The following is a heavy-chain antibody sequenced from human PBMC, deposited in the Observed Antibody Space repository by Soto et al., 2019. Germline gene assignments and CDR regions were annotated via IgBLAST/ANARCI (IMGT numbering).Heavy chain of an antibody. CDR1: GGSFSSGGYY. V-gene: IGHV4-31*03. D-gene: IGHD2-8*02. CDR3: ARATSFSGHHGY. CDR2: IYYSGST. J-gene: IGHJ4*02. Sequence: QLQLQESGPGLVKHSQTLSLACTVSGGSFSSGGYYWSWIRQLPGKGLEWIGYIYYSGSTYYNPSRKSRFTISLDTSKNQFALKLSSVTAADTAVYYCARATSFSGHHGYWGQGTLVTVSS.